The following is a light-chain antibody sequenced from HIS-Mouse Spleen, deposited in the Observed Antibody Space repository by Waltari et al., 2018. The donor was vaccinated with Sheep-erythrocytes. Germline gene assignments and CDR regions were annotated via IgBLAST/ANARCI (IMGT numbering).Light chain of an antibody. CDR2: DVS. CDR3: CSYAGSYNHV. V-gene: IGLV2-11*01. Sequence: QSALTQPRSVSVSPGQSVTIPCTGPRSDVGGYNYVSWYQQHPGKAPQLMIYDVSKRPSGVPDRFSGSKSGNTASLTISGLQAEDEADYYCCSYAGSYNHVFATGTKVTVL. CDR1: RSDVGGYNY. J-gene: IGLJ1*01.